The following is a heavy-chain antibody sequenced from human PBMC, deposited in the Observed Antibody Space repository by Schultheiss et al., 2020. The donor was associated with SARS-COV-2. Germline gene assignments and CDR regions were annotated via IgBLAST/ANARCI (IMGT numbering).Heavy chain of an antibody. V-gene: IGHV4-34*09. CDR1: GGSFSGYY. Sequence: SETLSLTCAVYGGSFSGYYWSWIRQPPGKGLEWIGYIYYSGSTYYNPSLKSRVTISVDTSKNQFSLKLSSVTAADTAVYYCARVYNDFWSGYYLDYYYYYMDVWGKGTTVTVSS. CDR3: ARVYNDFWSGYYLDYYYYYMDV. D-gene: IGHD3-3*01. CDR2: IYYSGST. J-gene: IGHJ6*03.